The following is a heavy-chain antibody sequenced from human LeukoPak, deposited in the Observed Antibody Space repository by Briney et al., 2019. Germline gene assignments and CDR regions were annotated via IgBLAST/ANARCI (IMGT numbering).Heavy chain of an antibody. CDR2: IYSGGST. J-gene: IGHJ4*02. D-gene: IGHD1-26*01. Sequence: GGSLRLSCAASGFTVSSNYMSWVRQAPGKGLEWVSVIYSGGSTYYADSVKGRFTISRDNSKNTLYLQMNSLRAEDTAVYYCASHLGATTAGFDYRGQGTLVTVSS. CDR3: ASHLGATTAGFDY. CDR1: GFTVSSNY. V-gene: IGHV3-53*01.